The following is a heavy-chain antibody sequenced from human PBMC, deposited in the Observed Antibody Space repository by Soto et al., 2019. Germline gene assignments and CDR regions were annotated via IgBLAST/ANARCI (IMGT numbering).Heavy chain of an antibody. CDR3: ARDQQQLVRGWFDP. J-gene: IGHJ5*02. CDR2: INHSGST. CDR1: GGSFSGYY. Sequence: SETLSLTCAVYGGSFSGYYWSWIRQPPGKGLEWIGEINHSGSTNYNPSLKSRVTISVDTSKNQFSLKLSSVTAADTAVYYCARDQQQLVRGWFDPWGQGTLVTVSS. V-gene: IGHV4-34*01. D-gene: IGHD6-13*01.